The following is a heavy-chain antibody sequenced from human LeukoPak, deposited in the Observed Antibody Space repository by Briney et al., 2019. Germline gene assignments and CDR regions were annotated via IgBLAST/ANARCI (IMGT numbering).Heavy chain of an antibody. CDR2: ISSTSSTI. D-gene: IGHD6-19*01. J-gene: IGHJ4*02. CDR1: GFTFRSYS. Sequence: QPGGSLRLSCAASGFTFRSYSMHWVRQAPGKGLEWVSYISSTSSTIYYADSVKGRFSISRDNSKNTLYLQMSSLRTEDTAVYYCVKDGVGSGSFDHWGQGTLVTVSS. CDR3: VKDGVGSGSFDH. V-gene: IGHV3-48*01.